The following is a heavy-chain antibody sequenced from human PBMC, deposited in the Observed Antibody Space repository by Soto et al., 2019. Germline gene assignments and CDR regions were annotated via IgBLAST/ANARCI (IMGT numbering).Heavy chain of an antibody. D-gene: IGHD6-19*01. CDR1: GGSISSSGYY. CDR2: IYYRGST. CDR3: ARRNSSGWYWYAAFDI. Sequence: SETLSLTCTVAGGSISSSGYYWGWIRQPPGKGLEWIGSIYYRGSTYYNPSLKSRVTISVDKSKNQFSLKLSSVTAADTAVYYCARRNSSGWYWYAAFDIWGQGTMVTVSS. V-gene: IGHV4-39*07. J-gene: IGHJ3*02.